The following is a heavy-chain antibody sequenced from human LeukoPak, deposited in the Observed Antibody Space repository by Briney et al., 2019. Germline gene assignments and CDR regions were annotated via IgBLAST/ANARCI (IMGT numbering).Heavy chain of an antibody. CDR2: IYYSGST. CDR3: ARRYDFWSGPIFDY. Sequence: SETLSLTCTVSGGSISSGGYYWSWIRQHPGKGLEWIGYIYYSGSTYYNPSLKSRVTISVDTSKNQFSLKLSSVTAADTAVYYCARRYDFWSGPIFDYWGQGTLATVSS. V-gene: IGHV4-31*03. CDR1: GGSISSGGYY. D-gene: IGHD3-3*01. J-gene: IGHJ4*02.